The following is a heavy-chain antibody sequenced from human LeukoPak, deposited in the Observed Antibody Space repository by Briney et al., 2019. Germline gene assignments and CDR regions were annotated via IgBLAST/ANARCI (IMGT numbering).Heavy chain of an antibody. CDR1: EMSFSAYY. CDR2: INYGGST. J-gene: IGHJ3*01. Sequence: PSETLSLTCAVSEMSFSAYYWIWIRQSPGKGLEWIGEINYGGSTKYTPSLEGRGTILIDTSKNQFSLKLTSVTAADTAVYYCARGFPPGSGSRGSHAFDVWGQGTMVTVSS. D-gene: IGHD6-19*01. CDR3: ARGFPPGSGSRGSHAFDV. V-gene: IGHV4-34*01.